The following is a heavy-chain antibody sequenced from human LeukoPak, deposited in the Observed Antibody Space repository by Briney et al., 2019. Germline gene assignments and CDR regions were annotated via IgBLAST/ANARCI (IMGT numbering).Heavy chain of an antibody. D-gene: IGHD3-10*01. Sequence: GGSLRLSCAASGFTFSSYAMSWVRQAPGKGLEWVSAISGSGGSTYYADSVKGRLTISRDNSKNTLYLQMNSLRAEDTAVYYCAKDRDPTMVRGVITGLNWFDPWGQGTLVTVSS. CDR3: AKDRDPTMVRGVITGLNWFDP. CDR2: ISGSGGST. V-gene: IGHV3-23*01. J-gene: IGHJ5*02. CDR1: GFTFSSYA.